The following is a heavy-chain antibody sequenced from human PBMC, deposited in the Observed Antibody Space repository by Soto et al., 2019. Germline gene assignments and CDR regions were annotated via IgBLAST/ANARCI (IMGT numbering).Heavy chain of an antibody. D-gene: IGHD5-12*01. Sequence: QVQLVESGGGVVQPGRSLRLSCAASGFTFSSYGMHWVRQAPGKGLEWVAFISNDGSNKYYADSVMGRFTISRDNSKNTLYLQMNSLRAEDTAVYYCAAQWLRMSSYYYGMDVWGQGTTVTVFS. CDR1: GFTFSSYG. CDR2: ISNDGSNK. CDR3: AAQWLRMSSYYYGMDV. V-gene: IGHV3-30*03. J-gene: IGHJ6*02.